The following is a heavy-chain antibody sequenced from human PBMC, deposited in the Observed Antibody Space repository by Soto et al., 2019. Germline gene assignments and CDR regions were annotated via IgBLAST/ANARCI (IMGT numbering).Heavy chain of an antibody. CDR3: AKDRDRGYGGNSVY. J-gene: IGHJ4*02. V-gene: IGHV3-23*01. CDR2: ISGSGGST. D-gene: IGHD2-21*02. Sequence: PGGSLRLSCAASGFTFSSYAMSWVRQAPGKGLEWVSAISGSGGSTYYADSVKGRFTISRDNSKNTLYLQMNSLRAEDTAVYYCAKDRDRGYGGNSVYWGQETLVTVSS. CDR1: GFTFSSYA.